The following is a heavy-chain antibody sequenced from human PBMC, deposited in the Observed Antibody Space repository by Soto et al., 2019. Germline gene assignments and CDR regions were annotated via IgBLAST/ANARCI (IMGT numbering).Heavy chain of an antibody. CDR2: ISYDGSNK. CDR3: AKDRGGYYPIDY. V-gene: IGHV3-30*18. J-gene: IGHJ4*02. CDR1: GFTFSSYG. Sequence: QVQLVESGGGVVQPGRSLRLSCAASGFTFSSYGMHWVRQAPGKGLEWVAVISYDGSNKYYADSVKGRFTISRDNSKNTLYLQMNSLRAEDTGVYYCAKDRGGYYPIDYWGQGTLVTVSS. D-gene: IGHD3-22*01.